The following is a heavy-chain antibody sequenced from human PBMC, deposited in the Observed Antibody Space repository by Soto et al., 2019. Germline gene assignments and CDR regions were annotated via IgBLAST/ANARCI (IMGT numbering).Heavy chain of an antibody. CDR2: IIPILGIA. CDR1: GGTFSSYT. D-gene: IGHD3-22*01. Sequence: QVHLVQSGAEVKKPGSSVKVSCKASGGTFSSYTITWVRQAPGQGLEWMGRIIPILGIANYAQKFQGRVTITADKSTSTVYMELSSLRSEDTAVYYCAREVSSAYDSSAALEGGCWGQGTLVTVSS. CDR3: AREVSSAYDSSAALEGGC. J-gene: IGHJ4*02. V-gene: IGHV1-69*08.